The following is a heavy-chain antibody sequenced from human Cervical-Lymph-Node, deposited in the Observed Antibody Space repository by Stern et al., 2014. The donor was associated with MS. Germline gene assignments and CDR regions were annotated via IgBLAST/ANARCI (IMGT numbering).Heavy chain of an antibody. Sequence: VQLVESGADVEKPGASVKVSCKASGFTFTSSVIHWVRQAPGQRPEWMGWINVGIGNTKYSQTFQGRVTITRDPSASTVYLELSSLRSEDTAVYYCARADTSPAYYYYGMDVWGQGTTVTVSS. CDR3: ARADTSPAYYYYGMDV. CDR2: INVGIGNT. CDR1: GFTFTSSV. V-gene: IGHV1-3*01. J-gene: IGHJ6*02.